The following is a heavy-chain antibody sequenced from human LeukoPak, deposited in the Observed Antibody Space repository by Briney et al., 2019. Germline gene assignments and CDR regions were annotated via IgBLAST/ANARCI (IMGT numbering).Heavy chain of an antibody. CDR2: IGRNSSPL. J-gene: IGHJ4*02. V-gene: IGHV3-48*01. CDR1: EFTFSTYS. D-gene: IGHD2-2*01. Sequence: PGGSLRLSCVASEFTFSTYSMNWVRQAPGKGREWVSYIGRNSSPLYSADSVKGRFTISRANAKNSLYLQMNSLRAEDSAVYYCARGPSSQFRTDYWGQGTLVTVSS. CDR3: ARGPSSQFRTDY.